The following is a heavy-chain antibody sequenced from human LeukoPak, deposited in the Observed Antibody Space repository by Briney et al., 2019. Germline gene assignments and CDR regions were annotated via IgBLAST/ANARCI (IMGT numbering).Heavy chain of an antibody. CDR1: GFTFSSYA. CDR2: IRYDGSNE. J-gene: IGHJ4*02. V-gene: IGHV3-30*02. CDR3: AKYYSSSWYGFDY. Sequence: GGSLRLSCAASGFTFSSYAMHWVRQAPGKGLEWVAFIRYDGSNEYYADSVKGRFTISRDNSKNTLYLQMNSLKAEDTAVYYCAKYYSSSWYGFDYWGQGTLVTVSS. D-gene: IGHD6-13*01.